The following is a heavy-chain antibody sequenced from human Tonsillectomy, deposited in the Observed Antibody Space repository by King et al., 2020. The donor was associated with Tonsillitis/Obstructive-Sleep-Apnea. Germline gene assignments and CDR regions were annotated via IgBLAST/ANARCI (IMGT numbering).Heavy chain of an antibody. Sequence: VQLVESGGGVVQPGRSLRLSCAASGFTFSSYGMHWVRQAPGKGLGWVAVIWYDGSNKYYADSVKGRFTISRDNSKNTLYLQMKSLEAEDTAVYYCARGFSGWDFIDYWGQGTLVPVSS. CDR3: ARGFSGWDFIDY. J-gene: IGHJ4*02. V-gene: IGHV3-33*01. D-gene: IGHD1-26*01. CDR1: GFTFSSYG. CDR2: IWYDGSNK.